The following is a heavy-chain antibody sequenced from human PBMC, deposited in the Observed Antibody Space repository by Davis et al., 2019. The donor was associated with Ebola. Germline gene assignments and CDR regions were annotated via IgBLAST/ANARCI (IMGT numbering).Heavy chain of an antibody. D-gene: IGHD3-10*01. J-gene: IGHJ4*02. CDR1: GFAFGDYA. CDR3: VRPGSGSYTPDFDY. Sequence: GGSLRLSCAASGFAFGDYAMHWVRQAPGKGLEWVSLLSANGESTYYADSVKGRFTISRDNIKKSLYLQMTSLRTEDTAFYYCVRPGSGSYTPDFDYWGQGTLVTVSS. CDR2: LSANGEST. V-gene: IGHV3-43*02.